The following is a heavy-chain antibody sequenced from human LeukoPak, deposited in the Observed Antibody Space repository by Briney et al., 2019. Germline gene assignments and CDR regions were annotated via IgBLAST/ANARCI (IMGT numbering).Heavy chain of an antibody. CDR2: INPSGGST. CDR1: GYTLTSYY. D-gene: IGHD1-26*01. J-gene: IGHJ4*02. CDR3: ARALVGATTGDYFDY. Sequence: ASVKVSCKASGYTLTSYYMHWVRQAPGQGLEWMGIINPSGGSTSYAQKFQGRVTMTRDTSTSTVYMELSSLRSEDTAVYYCARALVGATTGDYFDYWGQGTLVTVSS. V-gene: IGHV1-46*01.